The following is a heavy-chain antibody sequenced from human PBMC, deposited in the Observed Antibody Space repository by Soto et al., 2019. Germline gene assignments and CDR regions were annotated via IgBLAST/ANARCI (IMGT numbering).Heavy chain of an antibody. CDR1: GGAISKSNYF. D-gene: IGHD2-21*01. J-gene: IGHJ4*02. Sequence: QLQLQESGPGLVKSSETLSLTCTVSGGAISKSNYFWGWISQAPGKGLEWIGSILYSGTTSYNSSLKSRVAISVDTSKNHFSLKLSSVTAADTAVYYCARLGWGNGDSDYWGQGTLVTVSS. V-gene: IGHV4-39*01. CDR2: ILYSGTT. CDR3: ARLGWGNGDSDY.